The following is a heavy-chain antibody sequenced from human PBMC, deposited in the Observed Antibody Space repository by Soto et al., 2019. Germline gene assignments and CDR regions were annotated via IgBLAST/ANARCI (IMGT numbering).Heavy chain of an antibody. Sequence: EVQLLESGGGLVQPGGSLRLSCAASGFTFSSYAMSWVRQAPGKGLDWVSAISGSVGSTYYADSVKGRFTISRDNSKNTLYLQMNSLRAEDPAVYYCAKVERAVAGIIDWGQGTLVTVSS. CDR2: ISGSVGST. V-gene: IGHV3-23*01. D-gene: IGHD6-19*01. J-gene: IGHJ4*02. CDR1: GFTFSSYA. CDR3: AKVERAVAGIID.